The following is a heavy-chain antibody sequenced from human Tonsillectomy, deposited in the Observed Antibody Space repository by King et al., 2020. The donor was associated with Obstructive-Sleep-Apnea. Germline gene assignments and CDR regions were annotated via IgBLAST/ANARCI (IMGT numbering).Heavy chain of an antibody. CDR2: ISHDGGTK. D-gene: IGHD3-10*01. Sequence: VQLVESGGGVVQPGRSLRLSCAASGLTFNTYPVHWVRQAPGKGLAWVALISHDGGTKFYADSVMGRFTISRDNSKNTLYLHMNSLRTEDTAVYYCAGSPPRRVGGYDSWGQGTLVTVSS. CDR3: AGSPPRRVGGYDS. CDR1: GLTFNTYP. V-gene: IGHV3-30-3*01. J-gene: IGHJ4*02.